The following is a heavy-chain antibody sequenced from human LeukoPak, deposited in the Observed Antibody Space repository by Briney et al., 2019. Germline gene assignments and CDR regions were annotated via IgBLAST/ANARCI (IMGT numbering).Heavy chain of an antibody. CDR2: INWNGGST. CDR1: GFTFDDYG. J-gene: IGHJ2*01. Sequence: GGSLRLSCATSGFTFDDYGMSWVRQAPGKGLEWVSDINWNGGSTGYADSVKGRFTISRDNAKNSLYLQMNSLRAEDTALYYCARNGRPIVVEWYFDLWGRGTLVTVSS. D-gene: IGHD3-22*01. CDR3: ARNGRPIVVEWYFDL. V-gene: IGHV3-20*04.